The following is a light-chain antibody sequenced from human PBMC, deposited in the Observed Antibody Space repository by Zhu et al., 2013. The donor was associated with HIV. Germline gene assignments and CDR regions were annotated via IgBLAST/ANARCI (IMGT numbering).Light chain of an antibody. Sequence: DIQMTQSPSSLSASAGDTIAITCRASQPLTTCLNWFQQEPGKAPKLLIYAVSTLHDGVPSRFSGTGSGTQFTLTIAGLQSEDFATYFCQQTCNSPTFGRGTKVEV. J-gene: IGKJ1*01. CDR3: QQTCNSPT. V-gene: IGKV1-39*01. CDR1: QPLTTC. CDR2: AVS.